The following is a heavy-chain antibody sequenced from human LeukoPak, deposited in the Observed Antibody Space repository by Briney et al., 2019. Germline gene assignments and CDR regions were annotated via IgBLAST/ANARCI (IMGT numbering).Heavy chain of an antibody. V-gene: IGHV4-59*08. Sequence: SETLSLTCTVSGGSISSYYWSWIRQPPGKGLEWIGYIYYSGSTNYNPSLKSRVTISVDTSKNQFSLKLSSVTAADTAVYYCATLLSSSWSFDYWGQGTLVTVSS. J-gene: IGHJ4*02. CDR1: GGSISSYY. CDR3: ATLLSSSWSFDY. D-gene: IGHD6-13*01. CDR2: IYYSGST.